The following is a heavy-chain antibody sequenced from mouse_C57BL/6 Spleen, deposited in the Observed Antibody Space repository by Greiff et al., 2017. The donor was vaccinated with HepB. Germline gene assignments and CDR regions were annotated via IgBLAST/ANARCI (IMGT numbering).Heavy chain of an antibody. J-gene: IGHJ4*01. V-gene: IGHV1-81*01. CDR2: IYPRSGNT. CDR1: GYNFTSYG. CDR3: ARNLLTDYAMDY. D-gene: IGHD1-1*01. Sequence: QVQLQQSGAELARPGASVKLSCKASGYNFTSYGISWVKQRTGQGLEWIGEIYPRSGNTYYNEKFKGKATLTADKSSSTAYMELRSLTSEDSAVYYCARNLLTDYAMDYWGQGTSVTVSS.